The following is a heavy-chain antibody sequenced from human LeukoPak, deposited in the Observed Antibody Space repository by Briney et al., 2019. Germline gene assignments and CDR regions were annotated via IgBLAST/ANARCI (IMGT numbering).Heavy chain of an antibody. J-gene: IGHJ3*02. V-gene: IGHV3-23*01. Sequence: GGSLRLSCAASGFXFSGYGISWVRQAPGKGLQWVSGIDGSGGSTYYGDSVKGRFTISRDNSENTLYLQLNSLRAEDTAVYFCAKRGGSNVYAFDRWGQGTMVTVSS. D-gene: IGHD1-26*01. CDR3: AKRGGSNVYAFDR. CDR2: IDGSGGST. CDR1: GFXFSGYG.